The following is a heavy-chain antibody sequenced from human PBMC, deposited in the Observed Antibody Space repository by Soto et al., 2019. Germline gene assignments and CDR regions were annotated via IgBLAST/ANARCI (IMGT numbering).Heavy chain of an antibody. Sequence: SETLSLTCTVSGGSVSSNSYSWGWIRQSPGKGLEWIGIIYSTENTYYHPSLLSRVTISADTSMNEISLRLSSVSASDSSVFYCAREDDNLTGYIDYWGQGTLVTVSS. V-gene: IGHV4-39*07. D-gene: IGHD3-9*01. CDR2: IYSTENT. J-gene: IGHJ4*02. CDR1: GGSVSSNSYS. CDR3: AREDDNLTGYIDY.